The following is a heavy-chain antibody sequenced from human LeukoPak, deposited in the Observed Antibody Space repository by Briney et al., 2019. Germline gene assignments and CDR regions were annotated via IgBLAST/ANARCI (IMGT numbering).Heavy chain of an antibody. D-gene: IGHD3-3*01. J-gene: IGHJ3*02. CDR1: GGSISSGY. V-gene: IGHV4-4*07. CDR2: INISGST. CDR3: ARDKISLSYYDFWSGPRHDAFDI. Sequence: SETLSLTCTVSGGSISSGYWSWIRQPAGKGLEWIGRINISGSTNYNPSLKSRVTMSVDTSKNQFSLKLSSVTAADTAVYYCARDKISLSYYDFWSGPRHDAFDIWGQGTMVTVSS.